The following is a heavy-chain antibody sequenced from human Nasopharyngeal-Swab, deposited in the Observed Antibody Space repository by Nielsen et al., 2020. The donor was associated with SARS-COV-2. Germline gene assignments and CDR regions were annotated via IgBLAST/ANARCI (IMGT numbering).Heavy chain of an antibody. CDR1: GGSISSSNW. D-gene: IGHD3-3*01. J-gene: IGHJ5*02. CDR3: ARGLRTIFGVVIIGFDP. Sequence: SETLSLTCAVSGGSISSSNWWTWVRQPPGKGLEWIGEIYHSGSTNYNPSLKSRVTISADKSKNQLSLKLNSVTAADTAVYYCARGLRTIFGVVIIGFDPWGQGTLVTVSS. V-gene: IGHV4-4*02. CDR2: IYHSGST.